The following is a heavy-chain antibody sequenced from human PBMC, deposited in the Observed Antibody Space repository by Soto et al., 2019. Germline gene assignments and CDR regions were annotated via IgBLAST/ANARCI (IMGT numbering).Heavy chain of an antibody. D-gene: IGHD3-10*01. CDR1: GYTFTSYD. CDR3: ARQYMVRGAHNWFDP. J-gene: IGHJ5*02. CDR2: MNPNSGNT. V-gene: IGHV1-8*01. Sequence: GASVTVSCKASGYTFTSYDINWVRQAPGQGLEWMGWMNPNSGNTGYAQKFQGRVTMTRNASISTAYMELSSLRSEDTAVYYCARQYMVRGAHNWFDPWGQGTLVTVSS.